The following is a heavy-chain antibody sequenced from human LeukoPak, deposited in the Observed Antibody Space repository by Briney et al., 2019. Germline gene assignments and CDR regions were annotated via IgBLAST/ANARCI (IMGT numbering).Heavy chain of an antibody. Sequence: SVKVSCKASGGTFSSHAIAWVRQAPGQGPEWMGGIIPISGTANYAQKFQGRVTITTDESTSTAYMELSSLTSDDTAVYYCARGLQYQLLKALGYYYMDVWGKGTTVTVSS. D-gene: IGHD2-2*01. CDR3: ARGLQYQLLKALGYYYMDV. CDR1: GGTFSSHA. CDR2: IIPISGTA. J-gene: IGHJ6*03. V-gene: IGHV1-69*05.